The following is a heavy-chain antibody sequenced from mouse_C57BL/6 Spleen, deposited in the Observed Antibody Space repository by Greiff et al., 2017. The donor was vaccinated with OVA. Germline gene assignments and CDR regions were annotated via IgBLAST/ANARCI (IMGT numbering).Heavy chain of an antibody. D-gene: IGHD2-4*01. J-gene: IGHJ4*01. V-gene: IGHV5-4*01. CDR2: ISDGGSYT. CDR3: ARDRDYDGAMDY. CDR1: GFTFSSYA. Sequence: EVMLVESGGGLVKPGGSLKLSCAASGFTFSSYAMSWVRQTPEKRLEWVATISDGGSYTYYPDNVKGRFTISRDNAKNNLYLQMSHLKSEDTAMYYCARDRDYDGAMDYWGQGTSVTVSS.